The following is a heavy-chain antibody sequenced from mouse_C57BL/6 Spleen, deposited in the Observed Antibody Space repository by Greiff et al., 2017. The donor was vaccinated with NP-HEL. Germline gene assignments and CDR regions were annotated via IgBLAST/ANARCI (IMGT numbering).Heavy chain of an antibody. V-gene: IGHV1-50*01. Sequence: VQLQQPGAELVKPGASVKLSCKASGYTFTSYWMHWVKQRPGQGLEWIGEIDPSDSYTNYNQKFKGKATLTVDTSSSTAYMQLSSLTSDDSAVYYWAGCTVTPYAMDYWGQGTSVTVSS. CDR2: IDPSDSYT. J-gene: IGHJ4*01. CDR1: GYTFTSYW. CDR3: AGCTVTPYAMDY.